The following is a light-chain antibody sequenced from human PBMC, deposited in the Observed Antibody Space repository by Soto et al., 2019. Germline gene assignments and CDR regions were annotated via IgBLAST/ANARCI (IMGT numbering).Light chain of an antibody. V-gene: IGKV1-39*01. Sequence: DIQMTQSPSSLSSSLGDRVTMTCRASQSISSFLNWYQQKPGEAPKVLIYTTSTLQSGVPSRFSGSGSGTDFTLTISSLQPEDFATYYCQQSYDSRAFGQGTKVDIK. J-gene: IGKJ1*01. CDR3: QQSYDSRA. CDR1: QSISSF. CDR2: TTS.